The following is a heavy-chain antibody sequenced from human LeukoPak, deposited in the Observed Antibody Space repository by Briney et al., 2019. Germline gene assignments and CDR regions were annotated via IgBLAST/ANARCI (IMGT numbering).Heavy chain of an antibody. D-gene: IGHD4-17*01. CDR1: GGSVTSGPNY. Sequence: PSQTLSLTCSVSGGSVTSGPNYWNWIRRPAGKGLEWIGRIQTSGTVNYNPSLKSRVTVYLDTPKNLVSLQQTSVTAADTAVYYCARDRGNGDYGDYFDSWGQGTQVTVSS. CDR2: IQTSGTV. V-gene: IGHV4-61*02. CDR3: ARDRGNGDYGDYFDS. J-gene: IGHJ4*02.